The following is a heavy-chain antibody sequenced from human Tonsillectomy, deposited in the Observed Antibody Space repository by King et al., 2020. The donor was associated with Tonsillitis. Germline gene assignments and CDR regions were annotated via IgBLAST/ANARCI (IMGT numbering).Heavy chain of an antibody. CDR3: AKDHYLNSNGVRPDY. V-gene: IGHV3-30*18. CDR2: ISYDGNNK. CDR1: GFSFSSYG. Sequence: QLVQSGGGVVQPGRSLRLSCAASGFSFSSYGIHWVRQAPGKGLEWVTLISYDGNNKYYADSVKGRFTISRDNSKNTLYLQMNSLRTEDTAVYFCAKDHYLNSNGVRPDYWGPGTLVTVSS. J-gene: IGHJ4*02. D-gene: IGHD2-8*01.